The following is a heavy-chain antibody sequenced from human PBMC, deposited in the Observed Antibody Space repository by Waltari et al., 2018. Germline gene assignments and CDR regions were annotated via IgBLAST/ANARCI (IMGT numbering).Heavy chain of an antibody. V-gene: IGHV1-69*01. D-gene: IGHD3-10*01. CDR3: ARVYQGFGETYYYYGMDV. Sequence: QVQLVQSGAEVKKPGSSVKVSCKASGGTFSSYAISWVRQAPGQGLEWRGGIITSFGTANYAQKFQARVTITADESTSTAYMELSSLRSEDTAVYYCARVYQGFGETYYYYGMDVWGQGTTVTVSS. J-gene: IGHJ6*02. CDR1: GGTFSSYA. CDR2: IITSFGTA.